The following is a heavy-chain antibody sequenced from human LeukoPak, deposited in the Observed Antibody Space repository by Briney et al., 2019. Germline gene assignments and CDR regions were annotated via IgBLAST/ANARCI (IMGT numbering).Heavy chain of an antibody. V-gene: IGHV1-46*01. CDR2: INPRGGST. CDR3: AEGGLDWFDP. CDR1: EYAFTSSY. J-gene: IGHJ5*02. D-gene: IGHD3/OR15-3a*01. Sequence: ASVKVSCKVAEYAFTSSYMSWVRQAPGQGLEWMGMINPRGGSTTYAQKFQGRVTMTSDTSTRTVYMELSSLTSEDTAVYYCAEGGLDWFDPWGQGTLVTVSS.